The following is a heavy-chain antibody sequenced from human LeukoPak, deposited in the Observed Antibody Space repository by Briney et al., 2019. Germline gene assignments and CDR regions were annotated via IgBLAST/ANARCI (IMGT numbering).Heavy chain of an antibody. V-gene: IGHV3-30*18. Sequence: GGSLRLSCAASGFTFSSYGMHWVRQAPGKGLEWVAVISYDGSNKYYADSVKGRFTISRDNSKNTLYLQMNSPRAEDTAVYYCAKGSSTVTTVDHWGQGTLVTVSS. CDR1: GFTFSSYG. CDR3: AKGSSTVTTVDH. CDR2: ISYDGSNK. D-gene: IGHD5-24*01. J-gene: IGHJ4*02.